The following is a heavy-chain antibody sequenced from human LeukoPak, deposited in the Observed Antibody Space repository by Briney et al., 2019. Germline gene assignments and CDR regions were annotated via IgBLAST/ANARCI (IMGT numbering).Heavy chain of an antibody. CDR2: INGDGSST. CDR3: IRGLDP. D-gene: IGHD3-16*01. Sequence: GGSLRLSCAASGFTFSSDWMHWVRQAPRKGLVCVSYINGDGSSTNYADSVRGRFTISRDNAKKTLYLQMNSLRDEDTAVYYCIRGLDPWGLGTLLTVSS. J-gene: IGHJ5*02. CDR1: GFTFSSDW. V-gene: IGHV3-74*01.